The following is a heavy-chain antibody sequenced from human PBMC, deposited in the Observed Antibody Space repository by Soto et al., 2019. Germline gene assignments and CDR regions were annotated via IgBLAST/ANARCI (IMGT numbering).Heavy chain of an antibody. Sequence: GGSLILSCAASGFTFSSYGMHWVRQAPGKGLEWVAVIWYDGSNKYYADSVKGRFTISRDNSKNTLYLQMNSLRAEDTAVYYCARPYNWNYMVAFDYWGQGTLVTVSS. CDR1: GFTFSSYG. D-gene: IGHD1-7*01. CDR2: IWYDGSNK. J-gene: IGHJ4*02. CDR3: ARPYNWNYMVAFDY. V-gene: IGHV3-33*01.